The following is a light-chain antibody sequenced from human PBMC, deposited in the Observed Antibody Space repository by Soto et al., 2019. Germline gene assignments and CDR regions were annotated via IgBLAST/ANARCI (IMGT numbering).Light chain of an antibody. J-gene: IGKJ1*01. CDR2: HAS. Sequence: DIQMTQSAATLPVSFGDRVTITCRASQSISNWLAWYQQKPGTAPKVLIYHASNLQSGVPSRFSGSGSGTEFTLTIGSMQPDDFATYYCQQYNSYSFGQGTKVDIK. CDR3: QQYNSYS. V-gene: IGKV1-5*01. CDR1: QSISNW.